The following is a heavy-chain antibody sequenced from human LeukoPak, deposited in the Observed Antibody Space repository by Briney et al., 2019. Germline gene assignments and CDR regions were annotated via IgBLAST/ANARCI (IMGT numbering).Heavy chain of an antibody. V-gene: IGHV3-53*04. CDR1: GFTVSTNF. CDR2: IYSGGTT. CDR3: ARVDTVMAYYFDL. Sequence: PGGSLRLSCGAAGFTVSTNFVGWVRQPPGKGLEWVSTIYSGGTTYYADSVMGRFTISRHNSRNTLYLQMNSLRAEDTAVYYCARVDTVMAYYFDLWGQGTLVTVSS. J-gene: IGHJ4*02. D-gene: IGHD5-18*01.